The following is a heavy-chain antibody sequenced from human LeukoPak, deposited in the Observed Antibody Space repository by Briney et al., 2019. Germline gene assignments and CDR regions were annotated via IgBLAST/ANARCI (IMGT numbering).Heavy chain of an antibody. D-gene: IGHD2-2*02. V-gene: IGHV3-30*18. J-gene: IGHJ4*02. CDR2: ISYDGSNK. CDR3: AKHSPAAILEGSYFDY. Sequence: PGGSLRLSCAASGFTFSSYGMHWVRQAPGKGLEWVAVISYDGSNKYYADSVKGRFTISRDNSKNTLYLQMNSLRAEDTAVYYCAKHSPAAILEGSYFDYWGQGTLVTVSS. CDR1: GFTFSSYG.